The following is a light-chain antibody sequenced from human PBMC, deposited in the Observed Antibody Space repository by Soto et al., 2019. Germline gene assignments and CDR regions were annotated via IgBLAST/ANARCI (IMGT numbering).Light chain of an antibody. CDR1: SSDIGAYEY. CDR3: LSHTTSRTYV. Sequence: QSVLTQPASVSGSPGQSITISCSGPSSDIGAYEYVSWYQQHPGKPPKLMIYNVNNRPSGVSYRFSGSKSGNTASLTISRLQTEDEADYYCLSHTTSRTYVFGPGTKVTVL. J-gene: IGLJ1*01. CDR2: NVN. V-gene: IGLV2-14*03.